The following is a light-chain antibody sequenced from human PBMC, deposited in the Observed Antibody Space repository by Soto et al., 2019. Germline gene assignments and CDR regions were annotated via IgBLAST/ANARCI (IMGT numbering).Light chain of an antibody. V-gene: IGLV2-11*01. J-gene: IGLJ2*01. Sequence: QSALTQPRSVSGSPGQSVNISCIGTSSDVGGYDFVSWYQQHPGKAPKLMISDVSKRPSGVPDRFSGSKSGNTASLTISGLQAEDEADYYCCSYAGDLALFGGGAKLTVL. CDR1: SSDVGGYDF. CDR2: DVS. CDR3: CSYAGDLAL.